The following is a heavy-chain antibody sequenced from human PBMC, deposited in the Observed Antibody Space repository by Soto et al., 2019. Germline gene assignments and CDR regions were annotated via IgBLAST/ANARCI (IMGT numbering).Heavy chain of an antibody. V-gene: IGHV4-34*01. Sequence: SETLSLTCAVYGGSFSGYYWSWIRQPPGKGLEWIGEINHSGSTNYNPSLKSRVTISVDTSKNQFSLKLSSVTAADTAVYYCARVRNCSSTSCYAGMMEVSRYFDYWGQGTLVTVSS. D-gene: IGHD2-2*01. CDR1: GGSFSGYY. CDR3: ARVRNCSSTSCYAGMMEVSRYFDY. J-gene: IGHJ4*02. CDR2: INHSGST.